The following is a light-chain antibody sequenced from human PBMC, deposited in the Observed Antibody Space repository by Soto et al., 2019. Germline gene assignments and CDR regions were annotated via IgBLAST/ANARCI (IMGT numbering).Light chain of an antibody. Sequence: DIQMTQSPSTLSASVGDRVTITGRASQNINTDLACYQQKPGKVPNLLIYHASSLVTGVPSRFSGSGSGTEFTLTISSLQPDDFAAYYCRQYSTLWTFGQGTKVDIK. CDR1: QNINTD. J-gene: IGKJ1*01. CDR3: RQYSTLWT. V-gene: IGKV1-5*01. CDR2: HAS.